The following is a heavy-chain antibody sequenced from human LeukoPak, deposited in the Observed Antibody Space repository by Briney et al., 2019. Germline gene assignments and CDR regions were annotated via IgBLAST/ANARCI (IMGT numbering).Heavy chain of an antibody. CDR1: GYTFSNYA. CDR3: ASVYYDSSGYYGLHFDY. J-gene: IGHJ4*02. Sequence: PRASVKVSCKASGYTFSNYAVLWVRQAPGQRLEWMGWINAGNGNTKYSQDFQGRVTITADKSTSTAYMELSSLRSEDTAVYYCASVYYDSSGYYGLHFDYWGQGTLVTVSS. D-gene: IGHD3-22*01. CDR2: INAGNGNT. V-gene: IGHV1-3*03.